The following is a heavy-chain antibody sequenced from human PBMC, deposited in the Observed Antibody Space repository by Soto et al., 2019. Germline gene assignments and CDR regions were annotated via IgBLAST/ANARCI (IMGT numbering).Heavy chain of an antibody. CDR1: GYTFTSYG. V-gene: IGHV1-18*04. CDR3: ARGAPPPHTVTTTYGMDV. J-gene: IGHJ6*02. CDR2: ISAYNGNT. D-gene: IGHD4-17*01. Sequence: QVQLVQSGAEVKKPGASVKVSCKASGYTFTSYGISWVRQAPGQGLEWMGWISAYNGNTNYAQKLQGRVTMTTDTPKSTAYLELRSLRSDDTAVYYCARGAPPPHTVTTTYGMDVWGQGTTVTVSS.